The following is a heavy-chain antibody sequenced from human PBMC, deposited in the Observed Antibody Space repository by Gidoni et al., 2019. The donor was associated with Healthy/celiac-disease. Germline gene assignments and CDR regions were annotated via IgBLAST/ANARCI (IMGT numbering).Heavy chain of an antibody. CDR3: AKAHEGIAVAGTLGMDV. D-gene: IGHD6-19*01. Sequence: EVQLLESGGGLVQPGGSLRLSCAASGFTFSSYAMSWVRQAPGKGLEWVSAISGSGGSTYYADSVKGRFTISRDNSKNTLYLQMNSLRAEDTAVYYCAKAHEGIAVAGTLGMDVWGQGTTVTVSS. CDR1: GFTFSSYA. J-gene: IGHJ6*02. CDR2: ISGSGGST. V-gene: IGHV3-23*01.